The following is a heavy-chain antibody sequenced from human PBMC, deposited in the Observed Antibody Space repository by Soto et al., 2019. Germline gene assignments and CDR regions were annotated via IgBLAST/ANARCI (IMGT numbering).Heavy chain of an antibody. D-gene: IGHD3-22*01. Sequence: QVTLKESGPVLVKPTETLTLTCTVSGFSLSNARMGVSWIRQPPGKALEWLAYIFSNDEKSYSTSLKSRLTISKDTSKSQVVLTMTNMDPVDTATYSCARTAAYYYDSSGSFDYWGQGTLVTVSS. CDR2: IFSNDEK. CDR3: ARTAAYYYDSSGSFDY. CDR1: GFSLSNARMG. J-gene: IGHJ4*02. V-gene: IGHV2-26*01.